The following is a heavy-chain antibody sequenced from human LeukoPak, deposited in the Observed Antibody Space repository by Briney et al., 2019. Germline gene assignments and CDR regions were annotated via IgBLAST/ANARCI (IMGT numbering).Heavy chain of an antibody. Sequence: SETLSLTCTVSGGSVSSGSYYWSWIRQPPGTGLEWIGYIYYSGSTNCNPSLKSRVTISVDTSKNQFSLKLSSVTAADTAVYYCARRRRDGYYFDYWGQGTLVTVSS. CDR2: IYYSGST. CDR1: GGSVSSGSYY. CDR3: ARRRRDGYYFDY. V-gene: IGHV4-61*01. D-gene: IGHD5-24*01. J-gene: IGHJ4*02.